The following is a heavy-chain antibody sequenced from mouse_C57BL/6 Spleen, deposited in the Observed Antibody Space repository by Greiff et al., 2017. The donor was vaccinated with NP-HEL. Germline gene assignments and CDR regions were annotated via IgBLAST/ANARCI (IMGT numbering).Heavy chain of an antibody. J-gene: IGHJ4*01. D-gene: IGHD1-1*01. V-gene: IGHV5-6*01. Sequence: EVKLVESGGDLVKPGGSLKLSCAASGFTFSSYGMSWVRQTPDKSLEWVATISSGGSYTYYPDSVKGRFPISRDNAKNTLYLQMSSLQSEDTAMYYYARQVIFQITTVVATRDYYAMDYWGQGTSVTVSS. CDR1: GFTFSSYG. CDR3: ARQVIFQITTVVATRDYYAMDY. CDR2: ISSGGSYT.